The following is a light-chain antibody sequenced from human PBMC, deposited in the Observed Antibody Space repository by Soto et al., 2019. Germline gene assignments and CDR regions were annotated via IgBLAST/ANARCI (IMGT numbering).Light chain of an antibody. CDR2: HAS. CDR1: QSVSSN. J-gene: IGKJ1*01. CDR3: QHYNSYSEA. Sequence: EIVITQSPSTLSLSPRERSTLSCGASQSVSSNLAWYQQKPGQAPRFLIFHASTRATGIPARFSGSGSGTEFTLTISSLQSEDFATYYCQHYNSYSEAFGQGTKV. V-gene: IGKV3-15*01.